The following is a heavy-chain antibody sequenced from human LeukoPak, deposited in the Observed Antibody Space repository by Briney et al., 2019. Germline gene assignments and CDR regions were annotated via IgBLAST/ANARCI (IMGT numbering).Heavy chain of an antibody. CDR2: ITHGGST. V-gene: IGHV4-34*01. J-gene: IGHJ4*02. CDR3: VRGYSIYDTSPFKY. D-gene: IGHD3-3*02. Sequence: SETLSLTCAVSGGSFSSYDWTWIRQPPGKGLEWIGEITHGGSTNYNPSLNSRLNISIDTSKRQFFLKLSSVTAADTAMYYCVRGYSIYDTSPFKYWGQGILVAVSS. CDR1: GGSFSSYD.